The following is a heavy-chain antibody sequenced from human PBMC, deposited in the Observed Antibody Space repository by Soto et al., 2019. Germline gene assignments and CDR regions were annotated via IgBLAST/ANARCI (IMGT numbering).Heavy chain of an antibody. CDR1: GFTFSSYA. Sequence: SLRLSCAASGFTFSSYAMHWVRQAPGKGLEWVAVISYGGSNKYYADSVKGRFTISRDNSKNTLYLQMNSLRAEDTAVYYCAKDHMVRGVIKGDYYYYYYMDVWGKGTTVTVSS. CDR3: AKDHMVRGVIKGDYYYYYYMDV. J-gene: IGHJ6*03. CDR2: ISYGGSNK. D-gene: IGHD3-10*01. V-gene: IGHV3-30-3*01.